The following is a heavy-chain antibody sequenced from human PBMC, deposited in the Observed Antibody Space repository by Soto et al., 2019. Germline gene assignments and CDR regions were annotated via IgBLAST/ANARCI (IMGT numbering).Heavy chain of an antibody. CDR3: ARSLLGDYYDSDGLDN. CDR1: GGTFSSYT. Sequence: SVKVSCKASGGTFSSYTISWVRQAPGQGLEWMGRIIPILGIANYAQKFQGRVTITADKSTSTVYMDLSSLRSDDTAVYYCARSLLGDYYDSDGLDNWG. J-gene: IGHJ4*01. V-gene: IGHV1-69*02. CDR2: IIPILGIA. D-gene: IGHD3-22*01.